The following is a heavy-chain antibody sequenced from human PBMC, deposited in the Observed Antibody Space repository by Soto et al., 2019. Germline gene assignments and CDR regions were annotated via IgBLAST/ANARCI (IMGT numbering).Heavy chain of an antibody. Sequence: QVQLQESGPGLVKPSETLSLTCSVSGGSISNHYWSWIRQPPGKGLEWIGYIYSNGNTNYYPSLKSRVTMSVDTSRNQISLKLTTVTAADTAVYYCTRANWYSEYWGQGTLVTVSS. D-gene: IGHD7-27*01. J-gene: IGHJ4*02. CDR3: TRANWYSEY. CDR2: IYSNGNT. V-gene: IGHV4-59*11. CDR1: GGSISNHY.